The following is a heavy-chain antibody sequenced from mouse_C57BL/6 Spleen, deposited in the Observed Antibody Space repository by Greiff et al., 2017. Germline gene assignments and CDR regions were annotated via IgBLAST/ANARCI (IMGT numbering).Heavy chain of an antibody. Sequence: QVQLQQSGAELVKPGASVKISCKASGYAFSSYWMNWVKQRPGKGLEWIGQIYPGDGDTNYNGKFKGKATLTADKSSSTAYMQLSSLTSEDSAVYFCARHDYDVGAMDYWGQGTSVTVSS. D-gene: IGHD2-4*01. CDR3: ARHDYDVGAMDY. CDR2: IYPGDGDT. V-gene: IGHV1-80*01. CDR1: GYAFSSYW. J-gene: IGHJ4*01.